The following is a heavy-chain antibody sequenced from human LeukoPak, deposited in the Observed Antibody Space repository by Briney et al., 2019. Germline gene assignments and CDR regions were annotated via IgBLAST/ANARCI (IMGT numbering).Heavy chain of an antibody. CDR3: ARRIAATGMKYFDY. Sequence: GRSLTLSCAASGFTFSSSWMSWVRQAPGKGMEWVANIKHDGSDTNHVDSVKGRFTISRDNAKHSLYLQMNSLRAEDTAMYYCARRIAATGMKYFDYWGQGTLVTVSS. CDR1: GFTFSSSW. CDR2: IKHDGSDT. D-gene: IGHD6-13*01. V-gene: IGHV3-7*05. J-gene: IGHJ4*02.